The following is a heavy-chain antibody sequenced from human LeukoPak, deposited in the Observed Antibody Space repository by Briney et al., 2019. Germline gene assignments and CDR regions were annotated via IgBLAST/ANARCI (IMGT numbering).Heavy chain of an antibody. CDR1: GGSISSYY. CDR2: IYYSGST. D-gene: IGHD3-22*01. Sequence: AETLSLTCTVSGGSISSYYWSWIRQPPGKGLEWIGYIYYSGSTNYNPSLKSRVTISVNTSNNQFSLKLSSVTAADTAVYYGARAQYYYDSSGYSNWFDPWGQGTLVTVSS. CDR3: ARAQYYYDSSGYSNWFDP. V-gene: IGHV4-59*01. J-gene: IGHJ5*02.